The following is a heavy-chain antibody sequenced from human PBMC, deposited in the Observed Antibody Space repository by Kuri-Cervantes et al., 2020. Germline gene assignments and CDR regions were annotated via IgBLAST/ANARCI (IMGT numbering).Heavy chain of an antibody. V-gene: IGHV3-33*01. Sequence: GESLKISCAASGFTFSSYGMHWVRQAPGKGLEWVAVIWYDGSNEYYADSVKGRFTISRDNSKNTLYLQMNSLRAEDTAVYYCARAFKQRFLEWLPSRGGYYYGMDVWGQGTTVTVSS. CDR2: IWYDGSNE. CDR3: ARAFKQRFLEWLPSRGGYYYGMDV. J-gene: IGHJ6*02. CDR1: GFTFSSYG. D-gene: IGHD3-3*01.